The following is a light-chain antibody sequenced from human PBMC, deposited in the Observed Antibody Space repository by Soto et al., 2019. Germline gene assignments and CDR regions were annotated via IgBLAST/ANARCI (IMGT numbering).Light chain of an antibody. J-gene: IGKJ4*01. CDR3: QQSYDTLLS. CDR1: QGISNF. Sequence: DIQLTQSPSFLSASVGDRVTITCRARQGISNFLAWYQQKGGKAPKLLIHGASSLQSGVPLRFSGSGSGTDFSLTISSLQPEEFATYYCQQSYDTLLSFGGGTKVEIK. V-gene: IGKV1-39*01. CDR2: GAS.